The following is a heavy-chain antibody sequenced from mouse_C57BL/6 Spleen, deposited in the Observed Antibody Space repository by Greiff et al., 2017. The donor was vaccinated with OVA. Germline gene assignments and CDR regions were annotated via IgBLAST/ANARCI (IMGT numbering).Heavy chain of an antibody. CDR3: ARGGDYDGLWFAY. CDR2: IYPGDGDT. D-gene: IGHD2-4*01. V-gene: IGHV1-80*01. Sequence: VQRVESGAELVKPGASVKISCKASGYAFSSYWMNWVKQRPGKGLEWIGQIYPGDGDTNYNGKFKGKATLTADKSSSTAYMQLSSLTSEDSAVYFCARGGDYDGLWFAYWGQGTLVTVSA. CDR1: GYAFSSYW. J-gene: IGHJ3*01.